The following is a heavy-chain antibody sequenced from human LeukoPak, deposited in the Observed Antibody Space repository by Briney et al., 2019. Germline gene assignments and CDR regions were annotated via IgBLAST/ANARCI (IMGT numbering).Heavy chain of an antibody. CDR2: FDPEDGET. CDR3: ATMVGAVAGNFDY. D-gene: IGHD2-15*01. Sequence: GASVKVSCKVSGYTLTELSMHWVRQAPGKGLEWMGGFDPEDGETIYAQKFQGRVTMTEDTSTDTAYMELSSLRSEDTAVYYCATMVGAVAGNFDYWAREPWSPSPQ. V-gene: IGHV1-24*01. CDR1: GYTLTELS. J-gene: IGHJ4*02.